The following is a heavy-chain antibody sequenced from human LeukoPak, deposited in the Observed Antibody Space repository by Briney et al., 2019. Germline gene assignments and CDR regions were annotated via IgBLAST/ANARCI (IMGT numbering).Heavy chain of an antibody. V-gene: IGHV4-59*08. CDR3: ARHLTGYGGYGTYFDY. J-gene: IGHJ4*02. CDR2: IYYSGST. Sequence: PSETLSLTCTVSGGSISSYYWSWIRQPPGKGLEWIGYIYYSGSTNYNPSLKSRVTISVDTSKNQFSLKLSSVTAADTAVYYCARHLTGYGGYGTYFDYWGQGTLVTVSS. CDR1: GGSISSYY. D-gene: IGHD5-12*01.